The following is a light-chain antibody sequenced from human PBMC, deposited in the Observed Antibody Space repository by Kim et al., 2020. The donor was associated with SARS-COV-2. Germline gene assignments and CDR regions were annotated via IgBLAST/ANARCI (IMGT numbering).Light chain of an antibody. V-gene: IGKV1-39*01. CDR3: QHSYITPFT. CDR1: QTISSR. J-gene: IGKJ3*01. Sequence: DIQMTQSPSSLSASVGDRVTITCRTSQTISSRLAWYQQKPGKAPKLLISAASTLQGGVPSRFSGSGSGTEFTLTISSLQPDDFATYYCQHSYITPFTFGPGTKVDIK. CDR2: AAS.